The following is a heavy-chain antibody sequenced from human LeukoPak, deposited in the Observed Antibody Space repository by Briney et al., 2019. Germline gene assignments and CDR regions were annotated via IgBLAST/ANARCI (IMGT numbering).Heavy chain of an antibody. V-gene: IGHV4-59*01. D-gene: IGHD3-3*01. CDR1: GGSIRGYY. J-gene: IGHJ6*02. Sequence: KTSETLSLTCTVSGGSIRGYYWSWIRQPPGKGLEWIGYIYYSGSTNYNPSLKSRVTISVDTSKNQFSLKLSSVTAADTAVYYCASMYYDFWSGSDYYGMDVWGQGTTVTASS. CDR2: IYYSGST. CDR3: ASMYYDFWSGSDYYGMDV.